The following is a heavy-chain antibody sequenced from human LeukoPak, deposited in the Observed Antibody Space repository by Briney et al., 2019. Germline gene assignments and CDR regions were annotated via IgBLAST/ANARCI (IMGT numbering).Heavy chain of an antibody. D-gene: IGHD6-13*01. J-gene: IGHJ4*02. CDR3: ARVDSSNWYEYRGYFDY. V-gene: IGHV4-39*07. Sequence: SETLSLTCTVAGGSISSSNHYWAWIRQPPGKGLEWVGTMYYSGSAYYNPSLKSRVTISVDTSKNQFSLKLSSVTAADTAVYYCARVDSSNWYEYRGYFDYWGQGTLVTVSS. CDR2: MYYSGSA. CDR1: GGSISSSNHY.